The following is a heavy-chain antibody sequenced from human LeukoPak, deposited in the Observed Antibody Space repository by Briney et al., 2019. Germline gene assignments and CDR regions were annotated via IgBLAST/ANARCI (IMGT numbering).Heavy chain of an antibody. CDR3: ARGYSGYIDY. CDR2: INHSGST. Sequence: PSETLSLTCTVYGGSFSGYYWSWIRRPPGKGLEWIGEINHSGSTNYNPSLKSRVTISVDTSKNQFSLKLSSVTAADTAVYYCARGYSGYIDYWGQGTLVTVSS. V-gene: IGHV4-34*01. J-gene: IGHJ4*02. D-gene: IGHD1-26*01. CDR1: GGSFSGYY.